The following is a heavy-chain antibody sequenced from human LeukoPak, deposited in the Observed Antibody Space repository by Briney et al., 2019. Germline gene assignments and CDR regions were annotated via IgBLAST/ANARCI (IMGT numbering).Heavy chain of an antibody. CDR3: ARGREVAGTVGY. Sequence: GASVKVSCKASGGTFSSYAISWVRQAPGQGLEWMGGIIPIFGTANYAQKFQGRVTMTRDTSISTAYMELSRLTSDDTAVYYCARGREVAGTVGYWGQGTLVTVSS. D-gene: IGHD6-19*01. CDR1: GGTFSSYA. CDR2: IIPIFGTA. V-gene: IGHV1-69*05. J-gene: IGHJ4*02.